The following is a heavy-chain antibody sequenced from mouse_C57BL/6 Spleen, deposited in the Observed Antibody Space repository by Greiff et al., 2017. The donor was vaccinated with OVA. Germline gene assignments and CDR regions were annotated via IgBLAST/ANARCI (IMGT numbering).Heavy chain of an antibody. CDR2: INPGSGGT. Sequence: QVQLQQSGAELVRPGTSVKVSCKASGYAFTNYLIEWVKQRPGQGLEWIGVINPGSGGTNYNEKFKGKATLTADKSSSTAYMQLSSLTSEDSAVYFCARSGGYDYDEGYYAMDYWGQGTSVTVSS. D-gene: IGHD2-4*01. V-gene: IGHV1-54*01. J-gene: IGHJ4*01. CDR1: GYAFTNYL. CDR3: ARSGGYDYDEGYYAMDY.